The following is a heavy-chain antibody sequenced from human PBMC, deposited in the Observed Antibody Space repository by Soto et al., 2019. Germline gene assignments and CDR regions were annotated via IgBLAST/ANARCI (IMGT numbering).Heavy chain of an antibody. CDR1: GGSISSGGYY. D-gene: IGHD3-9*01. J-gene: IGHJ4*02. CDR2: MYYSGST. V-gene: IGHV4-31*03. Sequence: QVQLQESGPGLVKPSQTLSLTCTVSGGSISSGGYYWSWIRQHPGKGLEWIGYMYYSGSTYYNPSLKSRVTISVDTSKNQFSLKRSSVTAADTAVYYCARARYFDWLLWWGQGTLVTVSS. CDR3: ARARYFDWLLW.